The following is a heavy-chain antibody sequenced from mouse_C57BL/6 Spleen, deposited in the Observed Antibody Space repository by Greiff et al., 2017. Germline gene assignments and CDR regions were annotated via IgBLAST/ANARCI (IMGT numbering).Heavy chain of an antibody. CDR3: TRDALSNYYYAMDY. V-gene: IGHV5-9-1*02. CDR2: ISSGGDYI. CDR1: GFTFSSYA. J-gene: IGHJ4*01. Sequence: VQLKESGEGLVKPGGSLKLSCAASGFTFSSYAMSWVRQTPEKRLEWVAYISSGGDYIYYADTVKGRFTISRDNARNTLYLQMSSLKSEDTAMYYCTRDALSNYYYAMDYWGQGTSVTVSS. D-gene: IGHD2-5*01.